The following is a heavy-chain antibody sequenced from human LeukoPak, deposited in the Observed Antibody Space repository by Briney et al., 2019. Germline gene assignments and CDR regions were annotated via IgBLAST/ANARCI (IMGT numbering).Heavy chain of an antibody. V-gene: IGHV1-18*01. CDR1: GYTFTSYG. J-gene: IGHJ4*02. D-gene: IGHD6-13*01. CDR2: ISAYNGNT. Sequence: ASVKVSCKASGYTFTSYGISWVRQAPGQGLEWMGWISAYNGNTNYAQKLQGRVTMTTGTSTSTAYMELRSLRSDDTAVYYCARGLEPEGRWGVAAAGDVFDYWGQGTLVTVSS. CDR3: ARGLEPEGRWGVAAAGDVFDY.